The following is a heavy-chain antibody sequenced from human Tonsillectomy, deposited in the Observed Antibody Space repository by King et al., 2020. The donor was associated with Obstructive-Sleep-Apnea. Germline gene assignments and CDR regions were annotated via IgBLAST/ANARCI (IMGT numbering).Heavy chain of an antibody. J-gene: IGHJ4*02. V-gene: IGHV3-66*01. D-gene: IGHD6-19*01. CDR1: GFTVSSNN. Sequence: VQLVESGGGLVQPGGSLRLSCAVSGFTVSSNNMNWVRQAPGKGLEWVSVIYSDGSTNYAESVKGRFTISRDNSTNTLYLQMNSLRAEDTAVYYCARVWQQWKSEFDYWGQGTLVTVSS. CDR2: IYSDGST. CDR3: ARVWQQWKSEFDY.